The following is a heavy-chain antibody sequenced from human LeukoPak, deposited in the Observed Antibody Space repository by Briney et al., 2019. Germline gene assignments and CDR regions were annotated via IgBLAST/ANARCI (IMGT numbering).Heavy chain of an antibody. D-gene: IGHD2-21*02. CDR2: IISDESST. J-gene: IGHJ1*01. V-gene: IGHV3-74*01. Sequence: GGSLRLPCAASGFTFRNYWLHWVRQPPGKGLLWFSGIISDESSTTYADSVKGRFTISRDNAKNTLYLQMNSLGAEDTAVYYCASGGDPVEYYAEYFQRWGQGTLVTVSS. CDR1: GFTFRNYW. CDR3: ASGGDPVEYYAEYFQR.